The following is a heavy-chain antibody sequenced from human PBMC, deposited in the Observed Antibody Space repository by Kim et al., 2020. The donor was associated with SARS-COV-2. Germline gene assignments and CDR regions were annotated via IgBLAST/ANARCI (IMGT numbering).Heavy chain of an antibody. J-gene: IGHJ4*02. Sequence: SETLSLTCTVSGGSISSGGYYWSWIRQHPGKGLEWIGYIYYSGSTYYNPSLKSRVTISVDTSKNQFSLKLSSVTAADTAVYYCARRKSGYSYGFFDYWGQGTLVTVSS. D-gene: IGHD5-18*01. CDR1: GGSISSGGYY. CDR3: ARRKSGYSYGFFDY. V-gene: IGHV4-31*03. CDR2: IYYSGST.